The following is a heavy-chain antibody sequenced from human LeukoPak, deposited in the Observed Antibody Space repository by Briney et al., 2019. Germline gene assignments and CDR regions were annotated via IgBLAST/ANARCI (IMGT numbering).Heavy chain of an antibody. D-gene: IGHD6-6*01. V-gene: IGHV4-39*01. CDR3: ARTLAARPSDWFDP. J-gene: IGHJ5*02. CDR2: IYYSGST. CDR1: GGSISSSSYH. Sequence: SETLSLTCTVSGGSISSSSYHWGWIRQPPGKGLEWIGSIYYSGSTYYNPSLKSRVTISVDTSKNQFSLKLSSVTAADTAVYYCARTLAARPSDWFDPWGQGTLVTVSS.